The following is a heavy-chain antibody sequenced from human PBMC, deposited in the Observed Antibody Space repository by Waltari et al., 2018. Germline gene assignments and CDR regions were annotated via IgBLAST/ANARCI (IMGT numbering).Heavy chain of an antibody. CDR1: ASGFPSYS. D-gene: IGHD2-21*01. Sequence: EVQPVQSGAEVSQPGASPKISCPGSASGFPSYSPGWVRPLPGKGLEWMGIIYPGDSDTRYSPSFQGQVTISADKAISTAYLQWSSLKAADTAMYYCARRRGILVEGYFQHWGQGTLVTVSS. J-gene: IGHJ1*01. CDR2: IYPGDSDT. CDR3: ARRRGILVEGYFQH. V-gene: IGHV5-51*01.